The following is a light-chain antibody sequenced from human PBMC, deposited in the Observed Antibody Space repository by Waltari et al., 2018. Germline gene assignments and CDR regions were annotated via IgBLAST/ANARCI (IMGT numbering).Light chain of an antibody. CDR1: TGYSNDK. CDR2: VGTGGIVG. J-gene: IGLJ1*01. V-gene: IGLV9-49*03. Sequence: QPVLTQPPSASASLGASVPPPCTLTTGYSNDKGDWDQADTGKGPRFVMRVGTGGIVGSKGDGIPDRFSVLGSGLNRYLTIKNIQEEDESDYHCGADHGSGSSFVYVFGTGTKVTVL. CDR3: GADHGSGSSFVYV.